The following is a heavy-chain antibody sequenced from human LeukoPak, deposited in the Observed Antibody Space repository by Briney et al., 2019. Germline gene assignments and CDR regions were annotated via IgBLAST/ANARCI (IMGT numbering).Heavy chain of an antibody. CDR1: GFTFSTYG. CDR3: ARQYSNYPDY. Sequence: GGSLRLSCAASGFTFSTYGMNWVRQAPGKGLEWVSSISSSSSYIYYADSVKGRFTISRDNAKNSLYLQMNSLRAGDTAVYYCARQYSNYPDYWGQGTLVTVSS. J-gene: IGHJ4*02. V-gene: IGHV3-21*01. CDR2: ISSSSSYI. D-gene: IGHD4-11*01.